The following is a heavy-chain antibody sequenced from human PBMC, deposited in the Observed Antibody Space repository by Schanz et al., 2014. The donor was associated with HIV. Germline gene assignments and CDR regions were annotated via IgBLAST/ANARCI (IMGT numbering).Heavy chain of an antibody. J-gene: IGHJ6*02. CDR1: GPKFSDMW. V-gene: IGHV3-15*01. CDR3: TWDSIVYSDMAV. Sequence: VQLVESGGGLVKPGESLRLSCAVRGPKFSDMWLNWVRQPPGKGLQWVGRIKNGGTTDYAAPVKGRFSMSRDDSKNTXXXXXNSLKIEDTAVYYCTWDSIVYSDMAVWGQGTTVIVS. D-gene: IGHD2-15*01. CDR2: IKNGGTT.